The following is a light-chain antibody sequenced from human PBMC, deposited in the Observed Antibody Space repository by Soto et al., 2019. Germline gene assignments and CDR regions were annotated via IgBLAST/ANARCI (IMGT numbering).Light chain of an antibody. J-gene: IGLJ1*01. Sequence: QSALTHPASVSWSPGHSITISCTGTSSDVGGYNYVSWYQQHPGKAPKLMIYEVNKRPSGVPDRFSGSKSGNTASLTVSGLQAEDEADYYCSSYAGSSNVFGTGTKVTVL. CDR1: SSDVGGYNY. CDR2: EVN. CDR3: SSYAGSSNV. V-gene: IGLV2-8*01.